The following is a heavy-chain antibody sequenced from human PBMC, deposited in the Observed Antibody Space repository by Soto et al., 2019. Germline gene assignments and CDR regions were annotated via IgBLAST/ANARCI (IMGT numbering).Heavy chain of an antibody. CDR2: IYPGDSDT. CDR1: GYSFTSYW. D-gene: IGHD3-22*01. CDR3: ARRGFYDYYYDSSGYYSSSYYFDY. Sequence: GESLKISCKGSGYSFTSYWIGWVRQMPGKGLEWMGIIYPGDSDTRYSPSFQGQVTISADKSISTAYLQWSSLKASDTAMYYCARRGFYDYYYDSSGYYSSSYYFDYWGQGTLVTVSS. J-gene: IGHJ4*02. V-gene: IGHV5-51*01.